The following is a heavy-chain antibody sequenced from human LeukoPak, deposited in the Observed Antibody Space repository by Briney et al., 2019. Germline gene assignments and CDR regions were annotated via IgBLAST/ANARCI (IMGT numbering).Heavy chain of an antibody. Sequence: GGSLRLSCAASGFTFSSYGMHWVRQAPGKGLERVAVISYDGSNKYYADSVKGRFTISRDNSKDTLYLQMNRLRPEDAAVYYCARAPTELGDFPFDYWGQGTLVTVSS. J-gene: IGHJ4*02. CDR3: ARAPTELGDFPFDY. CDR1: GFTFSSYG. D-gene: IGHD2-21*02. V-gene: IGHV3-30*03. CDR2: ISYDGSNK.